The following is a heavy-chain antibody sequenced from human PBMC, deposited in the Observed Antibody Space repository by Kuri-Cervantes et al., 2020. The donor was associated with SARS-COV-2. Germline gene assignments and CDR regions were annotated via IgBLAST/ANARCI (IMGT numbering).Heavy chain of an antibody. Sequence: GESLKISCAASGFTFSSYGMYWVRQAPGEGLEWVAFIRYDGSNKYYADSVKGRFTISRDNSKNTLYLQMNSLRAEDTAVYYCARGSCSSTSCYYTNWFDPWGQGTLVTVSS. CDR3: ARGSCSSTSCYYTNWFDP. J-gene: IGHJ5*02. D-gene: IGHD2-2*01. CDR1: GFTFSSYG. CDR2: IRYDGSNK. V-gene: IGHV3-30*02.